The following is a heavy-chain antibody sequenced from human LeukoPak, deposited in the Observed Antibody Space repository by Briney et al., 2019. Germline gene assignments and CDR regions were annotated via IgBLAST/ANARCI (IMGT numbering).Heavy chain of an antibody. D-gene: IGHD7-27*01. Sequence: ASVNVSCKASGYTFTSYDINWVRQATGQGLEWMGWMNSNSGNTGYAQKFQGRVTMTRDTSISTAYMELSRLRSDDTAVYYCARDGDRLLDYWGQGTLVTVSS. CDR2: MNSNSGNT. J-gene: IGHJ4*02. CDR1: GYTFTSYD. V-gene: IGHV1-8*01. CDR3: ARDGDRLLDY.